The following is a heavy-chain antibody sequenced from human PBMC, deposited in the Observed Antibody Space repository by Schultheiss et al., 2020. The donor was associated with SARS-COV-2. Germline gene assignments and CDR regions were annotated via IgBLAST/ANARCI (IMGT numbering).Heavy chain of an antibody. D-gene: IGHD3-22*01. CDR3: TTLYYYDSSGYPIDY. J-gene: IGHJ4*02. Sequence: GGSLRLSCAASGFTFSNAWMNWVRQAPGKGLEWVGRIKSKTDGGTTDYAAPVKGRFTISRDDSKNTLYLQMNSLKTEDTAVYYCTTLYYYDSSGYPIDYWGQGTLVTVSS. CDR2: IKSKTDGGTT. V-gene: IGHV3-15*07. CDR1: GFTFSNAW.